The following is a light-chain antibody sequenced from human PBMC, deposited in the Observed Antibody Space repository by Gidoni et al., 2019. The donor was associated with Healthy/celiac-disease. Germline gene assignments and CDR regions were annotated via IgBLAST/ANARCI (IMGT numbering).Light chain of an antibody. CDR2: DAS. CDR1: QSISPW. CDR3: QQYNSYSGT. J-gene: IGKJ1*01. V-gene: IGKV1-5*01. Sequence: DIQMTQSPSTLSASVGDTVTITCRASQSISPWLAWYQQKPGKAPKLLIYDASSLESGVPSRFSGCGSGTEFTLTISSLQPDDFTTYYCQQYNSYSGTFGQGTKVEIK.